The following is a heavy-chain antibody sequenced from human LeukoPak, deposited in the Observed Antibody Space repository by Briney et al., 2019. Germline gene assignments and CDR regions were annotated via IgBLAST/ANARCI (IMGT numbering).Heavy chain of an antibody. CDR2: IIPMFGTP. D-gene: IGHD6-13*01. CDR3: ARGHYSSWYGYFDF. CDR1: GGTFSSYA. V-gene: IGHV1-69*05. Sequence: SVKVSCKASGGTFSSYAISWVRQAPGQGFEWMGGIIPMFGTPKYAQKFQGRVTITTDESTSTAYMELSSLRSEDTAVYYCARGHYSSWYGYFDFWGRGTLVTVSS. J-gene: IGHJ2*01.